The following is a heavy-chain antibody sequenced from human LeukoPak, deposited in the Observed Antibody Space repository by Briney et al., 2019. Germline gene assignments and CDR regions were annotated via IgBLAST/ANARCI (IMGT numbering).Heavy chain of an antibody. D-gene: IGHD3-10*01. CDR3: AKDSRVGGSGSYYLMDV. V-gene: IGHV3-23*01. CDR1: GFTFSSYA. J-gene: IGHJ6*02. CDR2: ISGSGGST. Sequence: SGGPLRLSCAASGFTFSSYAMSWVRQAPGKGLEWVSAISGSGGSTYYADSVKGRFTISRDNSKNTLYLQMNSLRAEDTAVYYCAKDSRVGGSGSYYLMDVWGQGTTVTVSS.